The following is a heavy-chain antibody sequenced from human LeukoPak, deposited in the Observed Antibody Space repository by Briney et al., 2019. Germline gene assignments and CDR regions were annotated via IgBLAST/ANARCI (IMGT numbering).Heavy chain of an antibody. V-gene: IGHV3-11*04. D-gene: IGHD6-25*01. CDR3: ARDRTSRYGMDV. J-gene: IGHJ6*02. Sequence: GGSLRLPCAASGFTFSDHYMNWIRQAPGKGLEWVSSISTSGSTIYYADSVKGRFTISRDNAKNSLFLQMNSLRAEDTAVYYCARDRTSRYGMDVWGQGTTGTVSS. CDR1: GFTFSDHY. CDR2: ISTSGSTI.